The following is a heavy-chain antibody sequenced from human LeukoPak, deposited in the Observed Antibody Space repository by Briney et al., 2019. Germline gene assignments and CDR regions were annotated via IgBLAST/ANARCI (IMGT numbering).Heavy chain of an antibody. D-gene: IGHD3-10*01. CDR3: AKAARGNIVKTEYYFDY. CDR1: GFTFSTYA. J-gene: IGHJ4*02. Sequence: GGSLRLSCAASGFTFSTYAMSWVRQAPGKGLEWVSAISGSGGSTCYADSVKGRFTISRDNSKNTLYLQMNSLRAEDTAVYYCAKAARGNIVKTEYYFDYWGQGTLVTVSS. CDR2: ISGSGGST. V-gene: IGHV3-23*01.